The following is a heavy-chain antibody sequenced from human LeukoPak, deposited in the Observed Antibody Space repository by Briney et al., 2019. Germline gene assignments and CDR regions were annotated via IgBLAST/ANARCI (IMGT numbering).Heavy chain of an antibody. D-gene: IGHD3-10*01. CDR1: GFTFSSYS. Sequence: AGGSLRLSCAASGFTFSSYSMNWVRQAPGKGLEWVSSISSSSSYIYYADSAKGRFTISRDNAKNSLYLQMNSLRAEDTAVYYCARDDPSGFGGYWGQGTLVTVSS. V-gene: IGHV3-21*01. J-gene: IGHJ4*02. CDR3: ARDDPSGFGGY. CDR2: ISSSSSYI.